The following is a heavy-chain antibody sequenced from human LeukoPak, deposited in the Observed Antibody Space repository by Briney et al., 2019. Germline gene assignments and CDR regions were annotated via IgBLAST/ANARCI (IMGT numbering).Heavy chain of an antibody. Sequence: KPSETLSLTCAVYGGSFSGYYWSWIRQPPGKGLEWIGEINHSGSTNYNPSLKSRVTISVDTSKNQFSLKLSSVTAADTAVYYCARAGYSSGWYVDWFDPWGQGTLVTVSS. CDR3: ARAGYSSGWYVDWFDP. CDR1: GGSFSGYY. J-gene: IGHJ5*02. V-gene: IGHV4-34*01. D-gene: IGHD6-19*01. CDR2: INHSGST.